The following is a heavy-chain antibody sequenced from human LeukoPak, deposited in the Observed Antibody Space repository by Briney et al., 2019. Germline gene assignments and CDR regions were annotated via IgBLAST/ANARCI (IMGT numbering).Heavy chain of an antibody. CDR1: GGTFSSCA. J-gene: IGHJ4*02. CDR2: IIPIFGIA. D-gene: IGHD3-10*01. Sequence: SVKVSCKASGGTFSSCAISWVRQAPGQGLEWMGGIIPIFGIANYAQKFQGRVTITADKSTSTAYMELSSLRSEDTAVYYCAIILWFGELIFDYWGQGSLVTASS. V-gene: IGHV1-69*17. CDR3: AIILWFGELIFDY.